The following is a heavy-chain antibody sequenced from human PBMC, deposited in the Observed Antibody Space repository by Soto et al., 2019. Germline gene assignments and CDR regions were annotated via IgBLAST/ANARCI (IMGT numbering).Heavy chain of an antibody. V-gene: IGHV1-18*01. J-gene: IGHJ6*02. CDR1: GYSFTSYG. CDR3: ARDLTIVPATHPRLENYSMDV. CDR2: ISPYNGHT. Sequence: QVQLVQSAGEVKKPGASVKVSCKASGYSFTSYGISWVRRAPGQGLEWMGWISPYNGHTQFVERFQGRVTMTPDTSTKTAYMELRNLRSDDTAHYYCARDLTIVPATHPRLENYSMDVWGQGTTVIVSS. D-gene: IGHD2-2*01.